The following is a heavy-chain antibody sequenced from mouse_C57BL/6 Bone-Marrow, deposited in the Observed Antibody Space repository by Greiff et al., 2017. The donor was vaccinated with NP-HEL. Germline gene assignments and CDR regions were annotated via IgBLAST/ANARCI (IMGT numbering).Heavy chain of an antibody. Sequence: EVNLVESGGGLVKPGGSLKLSCAASGFTFSSYAMSWVRQTPEKRLEWVATISDGGSYTYYPDNVKGRFTISRDNAKNNLYLQMSHLKSEDTAMYYCARPLYYYGSSYWYFDVWGTGTTVTVSS. V-gene: IGHV5-4*03. CDR1: GFTFSSYA. CDR2: ISDGGSYT. D-gene: IGHD1-1*01. CDR3: ARPLYYYGSSYWYFDV. J-gene: IGHJ1*03.